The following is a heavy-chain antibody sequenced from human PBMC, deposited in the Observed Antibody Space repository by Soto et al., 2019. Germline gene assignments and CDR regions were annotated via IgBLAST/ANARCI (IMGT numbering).Heavy chain of an antibody. Sequence: QVQLQESGPGLVKPSETMSLTCTASGFSISRDYWNWVRQPPGKGLEWIGHNYNGVSTNYNPSLKSRVIISVDMSKNQLSLRLSSVTAADQAVYYCAQTTGWPGFDYWGQGALVIVSS. CDR2: NYNGVST. J-gene: IGHJ4*02. CDR1: GFSISRDY. V-gene: IGHV4-59*01. D-gene: IGHD6-19*01. CDR3: AQTTGWPGFDY.